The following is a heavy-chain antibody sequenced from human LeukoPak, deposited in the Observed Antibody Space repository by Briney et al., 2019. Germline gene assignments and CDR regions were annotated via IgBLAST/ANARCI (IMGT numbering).Heavy chain of an antibody. CDR3: ARDNGDYFFDY. V-gene: IGHV4-30-2*01. J-gene: IGHJ4*02. CDR2: IYHSGST. D-gene: IGHD4-17*01. Sequence: SETLSLTCAVSGGSISSGGYSWRWIRQPPGKGLEWIGYIYHSGSTYYNPSLKSRVTISVDRSKNRFSLKLSSVTAADTAVYYCARDNGDYFFDYWGQGTLVTVSS. CDR1: GGSISSGGYS.